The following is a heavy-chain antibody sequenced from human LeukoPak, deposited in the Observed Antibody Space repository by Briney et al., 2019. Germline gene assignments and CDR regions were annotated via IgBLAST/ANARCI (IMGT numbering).Heavy chain of an antibody. V-gene: IGHV4-39*01. CDR1: GGSISSSSYY. D-gene: IGHD4-17*01. CDR2: IYYSGST. J-gene: IGHJ5*02. CDR3: ARQYTVTKIHISWFDP. Sequence: SETLSLTCTVSGGSISSSSYYWGWIRQPPGKGLEWIGSIYYSGSTYYNPSLKSRVTISVDTSKNQFSLKLSSVTAADTAVYYCARQYTVTKIHISWFDPWGQGTLATVSS.